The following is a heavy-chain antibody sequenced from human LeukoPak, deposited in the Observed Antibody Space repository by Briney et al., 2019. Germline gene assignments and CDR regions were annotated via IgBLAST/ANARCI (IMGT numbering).Heavy chain of an antibody. CDR2: ISWNSGSI. Sequence: PGGSLRLSCAASGFTFDDYAMHWVRQAPGKGLEWVSLISWNSGSIGYVDSVKGRFTISRDNAKKSLYLQMNSLRPEDTALYYCAKDGKWLPDYWGQGTLVTVSS. D-gene: IGHD5-12*01. CDR1: GFTFDDYA. CDR3: AKDGKWLPDY. V-gene: IGHV3-9*01. J-gene: IGHJ4*02.